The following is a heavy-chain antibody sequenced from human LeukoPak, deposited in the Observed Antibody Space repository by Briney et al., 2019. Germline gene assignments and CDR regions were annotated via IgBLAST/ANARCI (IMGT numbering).Heavy chain of an antibody. CDR2: INPNSGGT. D-gene: IGHD6-19*01. J-gene: IGHJ3*02. Sequence: ASVKVSCKASGYTFTGYFMHWVRQAPGQGLEWMGWINPNSGGTNYAQKFQGRVTMTRNTSISTAYMELSSLRSEDTAVYYCATVLAVLAPGEAFDIWGQGTMVTVSS. V-gene: IGHV1-2*02. CDR1: GYTFTGYF. CDR3: ATVLAVLAPGEAFDI.